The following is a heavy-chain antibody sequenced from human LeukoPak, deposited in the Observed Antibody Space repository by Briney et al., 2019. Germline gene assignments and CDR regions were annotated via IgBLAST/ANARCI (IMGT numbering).Heavy chain of an antibody. Sequence: GGSLRLSCAASGFIFNDYWMHWVRQVPGRGLLWVARINTDGSSTDYADSAKGRFTISRDNARSTLYLQMDSLRADDTAIYYCARRTVTGTYDFWGQGTLVTAS. J-gene: IGHJ4*02. CDR1: GFIFNDYW. CDR2: INTDGSST. V-gene: IGHV3-74*01. CDR3: ARRTVTGTYDF. D-gene: IGHD1-1*01.